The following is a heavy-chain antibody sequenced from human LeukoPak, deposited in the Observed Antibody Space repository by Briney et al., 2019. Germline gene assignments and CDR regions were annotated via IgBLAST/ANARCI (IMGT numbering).Heavy chain of an antibody. D-gene: IGHD1-26*01. J-gene: IGHJ4*02. Sequence: PSETLSLTCTVSGGSISSGGYYWSWLRQHPGKGLEWIGYIYYSGSTYYNPSLKSRVTISVYTSKNQFSLKLSSVTAADTAVYYCARDGGELPLDYWGQGTLVTVSS. V-gene: IGHV4-31*03. CDR1: GGSISSGGYY. CDR3: ARDGGELPLDY. CDR2: IYYSGST.